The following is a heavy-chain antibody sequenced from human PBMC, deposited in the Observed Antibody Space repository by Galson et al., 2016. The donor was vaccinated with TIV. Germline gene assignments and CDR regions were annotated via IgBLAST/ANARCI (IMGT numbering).Heavy chain of an antibody. CDR1: GDSLSDLS. D-gene: IGHD2/OR15-2a*01. J-gene: IGHJ4*02. Sequence: SVKVSCKVSGDSLSDLSMHWVRQAPGKGLEWMAGFDPEQHKKIYAQKLEGRVTLTDDTSTDTAFLKLSSLSFEDTAVYYCASVAWFPGLSLDNWGQGTLVIVSS. CDR3: ASVAWFPGLSLDN. CDR2: FDPEQHKK. V-gene: IGHV1-24*01.